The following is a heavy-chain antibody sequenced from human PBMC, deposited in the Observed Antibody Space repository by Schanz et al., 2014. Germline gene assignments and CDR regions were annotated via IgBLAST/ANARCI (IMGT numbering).Heavy chain of an antibody. CDR2: ISGSGGST. CDR3: AKELYSGSHYGWFDP. D-gene: IGHD1-26*01. V-gene: IGHV3-23*04. J-gene: IGHJ5*02. CDR1: GFTLTSYA. Sequence: EVQVVESGGGLVQPGGSLRLSCEASGFTLTSYALTWVRQAPGKGLAWVSAISGSGGSTYYADSVKGRFTISRDNSNHTLYLQMNSLRADDTAVYYCAKELYSGSHYGWFDPWGQGTLVTVSS.